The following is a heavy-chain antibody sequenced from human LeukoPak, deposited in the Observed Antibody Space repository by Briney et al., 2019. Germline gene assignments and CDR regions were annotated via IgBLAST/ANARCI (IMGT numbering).Heavy chain of an antibody. V-gene: IGHV3-13*01. CDR2: IGTAGDT. Sequence: GGSLRLSCAASGFTFSSYDMHWVRQPTGKGLEWVSAIGTAGDTYYSHSVKGRFTISRENAKNSLYLHMNSLSAGDTAVYYCAKEGHGTADYWGQGTLVTVSS. J-gene: IGHJ4*02. CDR1: GFTFSSYD. D-gene: IGHD1-1*01. CDR3: AKEGHGTADY.